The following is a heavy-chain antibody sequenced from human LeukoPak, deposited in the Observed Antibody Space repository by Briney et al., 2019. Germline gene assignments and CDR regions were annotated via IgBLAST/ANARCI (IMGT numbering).Heavy chain of an antibody. CDR1: GFTFSPYG. V-gene: IGHV3-30*02. CDR3: ATDGIPSATALAN. CDR2: IKYDGSKI. D-gene: IGHD2/OR15-2a*01. Sequence: GGSLRLSCETSGFTFSPYGIHWVRQVPGMGLEWVAFIKYDGSKIYYAESVQGRFTISRDNSKNNLFLQMTRMRPQDTAVYYCATDGIPSATALANWGQGTLVTVSS. J-gene: IGHJ4*02.